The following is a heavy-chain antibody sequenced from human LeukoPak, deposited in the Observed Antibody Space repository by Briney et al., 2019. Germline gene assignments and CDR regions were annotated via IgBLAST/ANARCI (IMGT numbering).Heavy chain of an antibody. J-gene: IGHJ4*02. Sequence: GGSLRLSCAASGFTFSSYTMNWVRQAPGKGLEWVSYISSSSSTIYYADSVKGRFTISRDNAKNSLYLQMNSLRAEDTAVYYCARPKLVYDFWSGYPYYFDYWGQGTLVTVSS. D-gene: IGHD3-3*01. CDR3: ARPKLVYDFWSGYPYYFDY. CDR1: GFTFSSYT. CDR2: ISSSSSTI. V-gene: IGHV3-48*01.